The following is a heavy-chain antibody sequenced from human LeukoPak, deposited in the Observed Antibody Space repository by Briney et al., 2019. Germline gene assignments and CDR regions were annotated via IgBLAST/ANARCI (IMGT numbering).Heavy chain of an antibody. V-gene: IGHV1-2*02. CDR1: GYTFTGYY. CDR2: INPNSGGT. D-gene: IGHD2-8*01. CDR3: ASSRYCTNGVCSNY. J-gene: IGHJ4*02. Sequence: ASVKVSCKASGYTFTGYYMHWVRQAPGQGLEWMGWINPNSGGTNYAQKFQGRVTMTRDTSISTAYMELSRLRSDDTAVYYCASSRYCTNGVCSNYWGQGTLVTVSS.